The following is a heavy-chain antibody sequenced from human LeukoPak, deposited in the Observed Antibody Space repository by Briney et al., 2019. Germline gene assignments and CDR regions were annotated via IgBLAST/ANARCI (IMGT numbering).Heavy chain of an antibody. CDR3: ATTFPYCSDGTCAL. Sequence: GGSLRLSCTVSGITFSRYWMSWVRQAPGKGLEWVANINQDGNRENCVDSVKGRFSISRDNAKNSLFLQMHSLRAEDTAVYYCATTFPYCSDGTCALGGQGTLVTVSS. CDR1: GITFSRYW. J-gene: IGHJ4*02. V-gene: IGHV3-7*01. CDR2: INQDGNRE. D-gene: IGHD2-15*01.